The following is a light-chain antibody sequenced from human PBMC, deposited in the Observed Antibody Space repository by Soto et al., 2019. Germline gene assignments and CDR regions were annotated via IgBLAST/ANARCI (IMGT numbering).Light chain of an antibody. V-gene: IGKV1D-8*01. CDR2: AAS. CDR1: QGISSY. J-gene: IGKJ5*01. CDR3: QQYYSFPPT. Sequence: VIWMTQSPSLLSASTGDRVTISCLMSQGISSYLAWYQQKPGKAPELLIYAASTLQSGVPSRFSGSGSGTDFTLTISCLQSEDFATYYCQQYYSFPPTFGQGTRLE.